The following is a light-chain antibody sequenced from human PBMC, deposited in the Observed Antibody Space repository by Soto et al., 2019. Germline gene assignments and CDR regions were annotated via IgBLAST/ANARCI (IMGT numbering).Light chain of an antibody. Sequence: EIVMTQSPATLSVSPGEGATLSCRASQSVSSNLAWYQQRPGQAPRLLIYGASPRATGIPARLSGSGSGTEFTLTFSSLQSAEFAVYYCQQYNYWPPLYTFGQGTKLEIK. CDR3: QQYNYWPPLYT. CDR2: GAS. CDR1: QSVSSN. V-gene: IGKV3-15*01. J-gene: IGKJ2*01.